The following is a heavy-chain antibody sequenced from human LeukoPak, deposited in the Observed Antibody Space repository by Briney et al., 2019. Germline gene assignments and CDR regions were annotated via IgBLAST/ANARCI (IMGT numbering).Heavy chain of an antibody. CDR1: GGSISSYY. CDR2: IYYSGST. D-gene: IGHD3-22*01. V-gene: IGHV4-59*08. CDR3: GEGHYDSSGPDY. Sequence: SETLSLTCTVSGGSISSYYWSWIRQPPGKGLEWIGYIYYSGSTNYNPSLKSRVTISVDTSKNQFSLKLSSVTAADTAVYYCGEGHYDSSGPDYWGQGTLVTVSS. J-gene: IGHJ4*02.